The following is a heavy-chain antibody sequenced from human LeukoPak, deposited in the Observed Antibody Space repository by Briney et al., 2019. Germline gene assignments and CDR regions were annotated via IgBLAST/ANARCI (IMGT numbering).Heavy chain of an antibody. Sequence: GGSLRLSCAASGFTFSSYAMSWVRQAPGKGLEWVSGISGIGGSTYYADSVKGRFTLSRDNSKNTLYLQMNSLRAEDTAVYYCARFAGFGEIDYYYYMDVWGKGTTVTVSS. CDR3: ARFAGFGEIDYYYYMDV. CDR1: GFTFSSYA. J-gene: IGHJ6*03. CDR2: ISGIGGST. V-gene: IGHV3-23*01. D-gene: IGHD3-10*01.